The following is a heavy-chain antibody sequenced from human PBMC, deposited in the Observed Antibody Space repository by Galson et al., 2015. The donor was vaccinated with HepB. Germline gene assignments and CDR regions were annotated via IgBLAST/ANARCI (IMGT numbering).Heavy chain of an antibody. Sequence: SVKVSCKASGYTFISYGISWVRQAPGQGLEWMGWISVYNGNTNYAQKFQGRVTMTTDTSTSTAYMELRSLRSDDTAVYYCARDSVVVPGRWFDPWGQGTLVTVSS. CDR3: ARDSVVVPGRWFDP. V-gene: IGHV1-18*01. D-gene: IGHD2-2*01. J-gene: IGHJ5*02. CDR2: ISVYNGNT. CDR1: GYTFISYG.